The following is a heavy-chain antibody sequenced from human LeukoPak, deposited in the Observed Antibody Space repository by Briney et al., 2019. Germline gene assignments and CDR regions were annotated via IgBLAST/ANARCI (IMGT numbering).Heavy chain of an antibody. CDR2: IYYSGST. CDR1: GGSISSYY. CDR3: ARASSSWYRNNWFDP. D-gene: IGHD6-13*01. J-gene: IGHJ5*02. Sequence: SETLSLTCTVSGGSISSYYWSWIRQPPGKGLEWIGYIYYSGSTNYNPSLKSRVTISVDTSKNQFSLKLSSVTAADTAVYYCARASSSWYRNNWFDPWGQGILVTVSS. V-gene: IGHV4-59*01.